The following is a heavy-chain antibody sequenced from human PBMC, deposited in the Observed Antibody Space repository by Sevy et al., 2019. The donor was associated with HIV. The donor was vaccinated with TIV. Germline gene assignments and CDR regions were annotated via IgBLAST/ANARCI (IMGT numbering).Heavy chain of an antibody. J-gene: IGHJ4*02. CDR1: GFTFSSYA. CDR2: ISGSGGST. CDR3: AKDQGRSSDY. V-gene: IGHV3-23*01. Sequence: GGSLRLSCAASGFTFSSYAMSWVRQAPGKGLEWVSDISGSGGSTYYADSVKGRFTISRDNSKNTLYLQMNSLRAEDTAVYYRAKDQGRSSDYWGQGTLVTVSS.